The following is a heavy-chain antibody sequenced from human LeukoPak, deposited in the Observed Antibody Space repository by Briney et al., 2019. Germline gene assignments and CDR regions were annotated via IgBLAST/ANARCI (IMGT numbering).Heavy chain of an antibody. CDR1: GFTISSNY. Sequence: GGSLRLSCAASGFTISSNYMSWVRQAPGKGLEWVSVIYSGGSTYYSDSVKGRFTISRDNSKSTLFLQMTSLRAEDTAVYYCAKGYYDSSGSYYFDYWGQGTLVTVSS. D-gene: IGHD3-22*01. J-gene: IGHJ4*02. CDR2: IYSGGST. V-gene: IGHV3-53*01. CDR3: AKGYYDSSGSYYFDY.